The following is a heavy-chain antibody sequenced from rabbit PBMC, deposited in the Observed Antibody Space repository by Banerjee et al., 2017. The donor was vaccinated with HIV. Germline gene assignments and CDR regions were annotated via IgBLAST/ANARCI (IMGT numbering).Heavy chain of an antibody. CDR2: IYAGSSGST. Sequence: QSLEESGGDLVKPGASLTLTCTASGFSFSSSDYMCWVRQAPGKGLEWIACIYAGSSGSTYYASWAKGRFTISKPSSTTVTLQMTSLTAADTATYFCARDLAGVIGWNFGLWGQGTLVTVS. V-gene: IGHV1S40*01. CDR3: ARDLAGVIGWNFGL. J-gene: IGHJ3*01. CDR1: GFSFSSSDY. D-gene: IGHD4-1*01.